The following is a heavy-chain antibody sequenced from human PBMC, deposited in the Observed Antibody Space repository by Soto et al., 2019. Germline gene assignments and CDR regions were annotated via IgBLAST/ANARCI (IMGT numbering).Heavy chain of an antibody. CDR3: AHSRAPRLFDS. Sequence: QITLKESGPTLVKPTQTLTLTCSFSGFSLSTSGVGVGWIRQPPGKALEWLARIYWGDDKRYSPSPRSRLTIHNDTSKIQADRIMTAMDPVDTATYCCAHSRAPRLFDSWGQVTLVTVSS. V-gene: IGHV2-5*02. CDR1: GFSLSTSGVG. J-gene: IGHJ5*01. D-gene: IGHD1-26*01. CDR2: IYWGDDK.